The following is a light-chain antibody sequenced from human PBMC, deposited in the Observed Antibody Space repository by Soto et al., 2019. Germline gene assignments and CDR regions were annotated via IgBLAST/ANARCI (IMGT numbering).Light chain of an antibody. V-gene: IGLV4-69*01. J-gene: IGLJ3*02. CDR3: QTWGTGIRV. Sequence: QLVLTQSPSASASLGASVNLTCTLSSGHITYAIAWHQQQPEKGPRYLMKLNSDGSHSKGDGIPDRFSGSSSGAERYLTISSLQTEDEADYYCQTWGTGIRVFGGGTKVTVL. CDR2: LNSDGSH. CDR1: SGHITYA.